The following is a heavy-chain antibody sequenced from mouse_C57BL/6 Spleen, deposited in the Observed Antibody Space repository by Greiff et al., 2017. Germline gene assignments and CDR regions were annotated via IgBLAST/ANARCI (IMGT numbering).Heavy chain of an antibody. D-gene: IGHD2-5*01. CDR3: ARECGYYINYY. CDR2: IFPGSGNT. J-gene: IGHJ2*01. V-gene: IGHV1-9*01. CDR1: GYTFTSYW. Sequence: VHLKESGAVLVKPGASVKLSCKASGYTFTSYWIEWVKQRPGQGLEWIGEIFPGSGNTNYNEKFKGKATVTADNSSNTAYMQLSSLTSEDSAIYYCARECGYYINYYWGQGTALTVSS.